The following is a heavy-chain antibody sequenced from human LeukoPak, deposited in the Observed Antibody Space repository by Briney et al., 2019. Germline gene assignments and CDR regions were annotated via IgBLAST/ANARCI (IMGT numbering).Heavy chain of an antibody. CDR2: ISSSGSTI. J-gene: IGHJ4*02. V-gene: IGHV3-11*04. Sequence: GGSLRLSCAASGFTFSDYYMSWIRQAPGKGLEWVSYISSSGSTIHYADSVKGRFTISRDNAKNSLYLQMNSLRAEDTAVYYCAGEVWDCSGGSCYHTDDYWGQGTLVTVSS. D-gene: IGHD2-15*01. CDR1: GFTFSDYY. CDR3: AGEVWDCSGGSCYHTDDY.